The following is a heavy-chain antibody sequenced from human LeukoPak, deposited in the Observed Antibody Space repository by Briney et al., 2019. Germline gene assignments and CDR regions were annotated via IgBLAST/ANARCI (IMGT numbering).Heavy chain of an antibody. CDR3: ASLQPPLRVAAAGTYYFDY. CDR1: GGSISSSNW. J-gene: IGHJ4*02. CDR2: IYHSGST. V-gene: IGHV4-4*02. Sequence: SETLSLTCAVSGGSISSSNWWSWVRQPPGKGLEWIGEIYHSGSTNYNPSLKSRVTISVDKSKNQFSLKLSSVTAADTAVCYCASLQPPLRVAAAGTYYFDYWGQGTLVTVSS. D-gene: IGHD6-13*01.